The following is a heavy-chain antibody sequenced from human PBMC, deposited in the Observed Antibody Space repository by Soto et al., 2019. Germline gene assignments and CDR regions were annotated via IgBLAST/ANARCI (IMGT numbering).Heavy chain of an antibody. D-gene: IGHD4-4*01. CDR1: GGSFSGYY. J-gene: IGHJ6*02. Sequence: SETLSLTCAVYGGSFSGYYWSWIRQPPGKGLEWIGEINHSGSTNYNPSLKSRVTISVDTSKNQFSLKLSSVTAADTAVYYCARGDYTTYYYYGMDDWGQGTTVTVSS. V-gene: IGHV4-34*01. CDR2: INHSGST. CDR3: ARGDYTTYYYYGMDD.